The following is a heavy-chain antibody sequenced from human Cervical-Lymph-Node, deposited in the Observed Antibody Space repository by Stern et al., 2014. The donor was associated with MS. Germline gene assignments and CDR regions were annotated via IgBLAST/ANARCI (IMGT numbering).Heavy chain of an antibody. D-gene: IGHD6-19*01. J-gene: IGHJ4*02. CDR3: ARAPAGEQWLVRVAFDL. CDR1: GYTFSNYA. CDR2: INTDSGNP. Sequence: QDQLVQSGSELKKPGASVKVSCKGSGYTFSNYALNWVRQAPGQGLEWIGWINTDSGNPTYAQGFTGRFVFSLDTSVSTAYLQINNLKAEDTAVYYCARAPAGEQWLVRVAFDLWGQGTLVTVSS. V-gene: IGHV7-4-1*02.